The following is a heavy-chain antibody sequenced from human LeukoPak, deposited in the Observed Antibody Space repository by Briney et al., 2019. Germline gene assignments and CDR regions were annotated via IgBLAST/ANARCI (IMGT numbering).Heavy chain of an antibody. J-gene: IGHJ1*01. V-gene: IGHV1-69*13. CDR1: GGTFSSYA. D-gene: IGHD3-3*01. CDR2: LIPIFGTA. Sequence: ASVKVSCKASGGTFSSYATRWGRQAPGQGLEWMGDLIPIFGTANYAQKFQGRVTITADESTSTAYMELSSLRSEDTAVYYCATSGSFGVVIMGYFQHWGQGTLVTVSS. CDR3: ATSGSFGVVIMGYFQH.